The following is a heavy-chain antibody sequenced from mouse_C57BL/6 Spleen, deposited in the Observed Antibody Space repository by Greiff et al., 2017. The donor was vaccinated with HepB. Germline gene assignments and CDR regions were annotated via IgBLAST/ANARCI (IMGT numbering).Heavy chain of an antibody. CDR1: GYTFTSYW. J-gene: IGHJ2*01. Sequence: VQLQQSGTELVKPGASVKLSCKASGYTFTSYWMHWVKQRPGQGLEWIGNINPSNGGTNYNEKFKSKATLTVDKSSSTAYMQLSRLTSEDSAVYYCAPITTVVANYFDYWGQGTTLTVSS. CDR3: APITTVVANYFDY. V-gene: IGHV1-53*01. CDR2: INPSNGGT. D-gene: IGHD1-1*01.